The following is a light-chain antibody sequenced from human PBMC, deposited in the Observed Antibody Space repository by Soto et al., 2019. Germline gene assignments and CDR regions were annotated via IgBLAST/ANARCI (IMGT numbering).Light chain of an antibody. J-gene: IGKJ1*01. CDR3: QQSSGTPT. CDR1: QSISSY. Sequence: DIQMTQSPSSLSASVGDRVTITCRASQSISSYLNWYQQKPGKAPQLLIYAASNLQSGVPSRFSGSGSGTDFTLTISSLQPEDFATYYCQQSSGTPTFGQGTKVDIK. V-gene: IGKV1-39*01. CDR2: AAS.